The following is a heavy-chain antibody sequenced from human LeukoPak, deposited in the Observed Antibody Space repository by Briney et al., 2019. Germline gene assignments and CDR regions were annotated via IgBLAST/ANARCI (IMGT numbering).Heavy chain of an antibody. D-gene: IGHD6-13*01. Sequence: GGSLRLSCAASGFTFSSYEMNWVRQAPGKGLGLVSYISSSCSTIYYADSVKGRFTISRDNAKNSLYLQMNSLRAEDTAVYYCARAESSSWYYFDYWGQGTLVTVSS. J-gene: IGHJ4*02. CDR1: GFTFSSYE. CDR3: ARAESSSWYYFDY. V-gene: IGHV3-48*03. CDR2: ISSSCSTI.